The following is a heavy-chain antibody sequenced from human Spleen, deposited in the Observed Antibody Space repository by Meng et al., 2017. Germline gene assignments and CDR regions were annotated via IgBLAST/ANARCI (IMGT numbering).Heavy chain of an antibody. V-gene: IGHV1-2*06. J-gene: IGHJ4*02. D-gene: IGHD6-13*01. CDR2: IDPKSGDT. CDR1: GYNFPDYW. CDR3: VRDEDISAAGKLFGDY. Sequence: ASVKVSCKPSGYNFPDYWLHWVRRAPGQGLEWMGRIDPKSGDTHYAQRFQGRVTMTGDTSTSTAYMELRSLRSDDTAVYYCVRDEDISAAGKLFGDYWGQGTLVTVSS.